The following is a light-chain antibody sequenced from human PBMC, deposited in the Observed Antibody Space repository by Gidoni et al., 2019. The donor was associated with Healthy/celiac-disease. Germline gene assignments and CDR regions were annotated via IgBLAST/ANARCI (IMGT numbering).Light chain of an antibody. Sequence: DIQMTQSPSSLSASVGDRVTITCRASQSISSYLNWSQQKPGKAPKLLIYAASSLQSGVPSRCSGSGSGTDFTLTISSLQPEDFATYYCQQSYSTPFTFGQGTRLEIK. CDR2: AAS. CDR3: QQSYSTPFT. J-gene: IGKJ5*01. CDR1: QSISSY. V-gene: IGKV1-39*01.